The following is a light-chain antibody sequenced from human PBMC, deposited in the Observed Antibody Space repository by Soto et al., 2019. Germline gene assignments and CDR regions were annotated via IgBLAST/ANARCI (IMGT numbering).Light chain of an antibody. V-gene: IGKV3-20*01. J-gene: IGKJ2*01. Sequence: EIVLTQSPGTLSLSPGERATLSCRASQSVSSSYLAWYQQKPGQAPRLVIYGASSRATGIPDRFSGSGSGTDFTLAISRLEPEDFAVYYCQLYGSSPLYTFGQGNNLEIK. CDR3: QLYGSSPLYT. CDR1: QSVSSSY. CDR2: GAS.